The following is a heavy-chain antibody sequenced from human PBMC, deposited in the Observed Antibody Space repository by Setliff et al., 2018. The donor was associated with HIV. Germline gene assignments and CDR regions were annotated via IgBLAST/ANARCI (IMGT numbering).Heavy chain of an antibody. J-gene: IGHJ4*02. V-gene: IGHV5-51*01. CDR1: GYSFTNYW. CDR3: TRRRRAPGIEDLEAY. CDR2: IHPGDFVT. Sequence: HGESLKISCQASGYSFTNYWIGWVRQMPGKGLEWIGVIHPGDFVTRYGPSFQGQVFISADRSITTAYLQWDSLKASDTAMYYCTRRRRAPGIEDLEAYWGQGTLVTVSS. D-gene: IGHD1-26*01.